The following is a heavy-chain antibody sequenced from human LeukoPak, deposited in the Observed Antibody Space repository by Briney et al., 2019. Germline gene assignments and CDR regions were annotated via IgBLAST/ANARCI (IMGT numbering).Heavy chain of an antibody. J-gene: IGHJ4*02. CDR2: IYPGDSDT. D-gene: IGHD4-17*01. Sequence: GESLKISCKGSGYSFTTYWIGWVRQMPGKGLEWMGIIYPGDSDTRYSPSVQGQVTISADKSISTAYLQWNSLKASDTAMYYCARLSTTVTPRTFDYWGQGTLVTVSS. V-gene: IGHV5-51*01. CDR1: GYSFTTYW. CDR3: ARLSTTVTPRTFDY.